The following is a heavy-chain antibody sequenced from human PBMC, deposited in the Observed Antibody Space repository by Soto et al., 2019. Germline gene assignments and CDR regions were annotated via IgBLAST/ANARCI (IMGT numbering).Heavy chain of an antibody. V-gene: IGHV3-13*01. CDR1: GFTFSSYD. J-gene: IGHJ6*02. CDR3: ARIRPATVYYYYGMDV. CDR2: IGTAGDT. D-gene: IGHD1-26*01. Sequence: GGSLRLSCAASGFTFSSYDMHWVRQATGKGLEWVSAIGTAGDTYYPGSVKGRFTISRENAKNSLYLQMNSLRAEDTAVYYCARIRPATVYYYYGMDVWGQGTTVTVSS.